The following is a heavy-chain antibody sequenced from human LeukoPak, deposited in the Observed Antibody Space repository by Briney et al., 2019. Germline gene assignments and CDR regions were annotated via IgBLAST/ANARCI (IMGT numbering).Heavy chain of an antibody. CDR2: IYCSGNT. CDR1: GGSISSTSYY. CDR3: ARVYYSRSYDYWYFDL. D-gene: IGHD6-13*01. J-gene: IGHJ2*01. Sequence: SETLSLTCVVSGGSISSTSYYWGWIRQPPGKGLEWIGYIYCSGNTNYNPSLKSRVTISVDTSKNQFSLKLSSVSAADTAVYYCARVYYSRSYDYWYFDLWGRGTLVTVSS. V-gene: IGHV4-61*05.